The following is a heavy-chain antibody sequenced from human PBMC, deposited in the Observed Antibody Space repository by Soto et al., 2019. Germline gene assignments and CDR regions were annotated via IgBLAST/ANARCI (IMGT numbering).Heavy chain of an antibody. J-gene: IGHJ4*02. Sequence: QVQLVQSGAEVKKPGSSVKVSCKASGGTFSSYSISCVRQAPGQGLQWMGRIIPILGIANYAQKFQGRVTITADKSTSTAYMELSSLRSEDTAVYYCARGGSIYCSGGSCYSPRLDYFDYWGQGTLVTVSS. D-gene: IGHD2-15*01. V-gene: IGHV1-69*02. CDR2: IIPILGIA. CDR3: ARGGSIYCSGGSCYSPRLDYFDY. CDR1: GGTFSSYS.